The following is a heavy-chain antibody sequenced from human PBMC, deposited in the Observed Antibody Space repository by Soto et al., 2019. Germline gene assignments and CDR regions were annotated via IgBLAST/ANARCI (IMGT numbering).Heavy chain of an antibody. CDR1: GGSISSGGYS. V-gene: IGHV4-30-2*01. Sequence: SETLSLTCAVSGGSISSGGYSWSWIRQPPGKGLEWIGYMYHSGSTYYNPSLKSRATISIDRSKNQFSLKLSSVTAADTAVYYCARLPDYWGQGILVTVSS. CDR3: ARLPDY. D-gene: IGHD2-2*01. CDR2: MYHSGST. J-gene: IGHJ4*02.